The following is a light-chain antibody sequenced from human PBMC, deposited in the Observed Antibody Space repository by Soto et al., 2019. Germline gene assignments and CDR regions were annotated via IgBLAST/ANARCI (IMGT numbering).Light chain of an antibody. J-gene: IGLJ3*02. Sequence: QSVLTQPPSASGTPGQRVAISCSGSSSNIGSNHVNWYQQLPGTAPKLLIYSNNQRPSGVPDRFSGSKSGTSASLAISGLQSEDEADYYCAAWDDSLIWVFGGGTKLTVL. V-gene: IGLV1-44*01. CDR2: SNN. CDR3: AAWDDSLIWV. CDR1: SSNIGSNH.